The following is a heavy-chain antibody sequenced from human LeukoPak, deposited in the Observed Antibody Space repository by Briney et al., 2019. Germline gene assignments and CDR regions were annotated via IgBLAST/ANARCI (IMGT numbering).Heavy chain of an antibody. Sequence: GTSVKVSCKTSGYTFTDYYFYWLRQAPGQGLEWMAWIYPNSGATRYAQKFQGRITVTRDTSISTAYMELRTLTPDDTAVYYCARAGDAVMVDFDYWGQGTLVTVSS. CDR3: ARAGDAVMVDFDY. CDR1: GYTFTDYY. V-gene: IGHV1-2*02. D-gene: IGHD5-18*01. J-gene: IGHJ4*02. CDR2: IYPNSGAT.